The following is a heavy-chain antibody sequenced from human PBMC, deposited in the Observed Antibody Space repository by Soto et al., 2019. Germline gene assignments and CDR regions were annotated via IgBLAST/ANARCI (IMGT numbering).Heavy chain of an antibody. CDR1: GGSISSGGYY. Sequence: PSETLSLTCTVSGGSISSGGYYWSWIRQHPGKGLEWIGYIYYSGSTYYNPSLKSRVTISVDTSKNQFSLKLSSVTAADTAVYYCARTDSSGYHDAFDIWGQGTMVTV. V-gene: IGHV4-31*03. CDR3: ARTDSSGYHDAFDI. D-gene: IGHD3-22*01. J-gene: IGHJ3*02. CDR2: IYYSGST.